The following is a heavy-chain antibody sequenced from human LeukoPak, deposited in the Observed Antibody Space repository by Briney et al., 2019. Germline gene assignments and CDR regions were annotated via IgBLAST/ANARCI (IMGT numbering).Heavy chain of an antibody. V-gene: IGHV4-39*07. CDR2: IYYSGST. CDR1: GRSISSSSYY. D-gene: IGHD5/OR15-5a*01. J-gene: IGHJ3*02. CDR3: ARSRAQNAFDI. Sequence: SGTLSLTCTVSGRSISSSSYYWGWIRQPPGKGLEWIGSIYYSGSTYYNPSLKSRVTISVDTSKNQFSLKLSSVTAADTAVYYCARSRAQNAFDIWGQGTMVTVSS.